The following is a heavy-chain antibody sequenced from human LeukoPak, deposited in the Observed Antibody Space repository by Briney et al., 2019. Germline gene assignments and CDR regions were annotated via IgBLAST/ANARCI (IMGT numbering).Heavy chain of an antibody. V-gene: IGHV1-8*01. CDR1: GYTFTKYA. CDR2: LDPDTGKK. J-gene: IGHJ4*02. D-gene: IGHD3-9*01. Sequence: GASVKVSCKASGYTFTKYALKGVRQAPGQGLEYMGWLDPDTGKKGSVQKFQGRITMTSDNSIITAFMELSGLRSDGTAVYYCARGLSTVLLHTLTDISDQPYLDFWGQGTLVTVSS. CDR3: ARGLSTVLLHTLTDISDQPYLDF.